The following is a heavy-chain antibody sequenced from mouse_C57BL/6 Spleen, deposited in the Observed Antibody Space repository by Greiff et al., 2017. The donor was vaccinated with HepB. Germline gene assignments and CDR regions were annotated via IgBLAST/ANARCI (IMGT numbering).Heavy chain of an antibody. CDR3: AIAGYYYGSSYVRAMDY. Sequence: QVQLQQPGAELVKPGASVKVSCKASGYTFTSYWMHWVKQRPGQGLEWIGRIHPSDSDTNYNQKFKGKATLTVDKSSSTAYMQLSSLTSEDSAVYYCAIAGYYYGSSYVRAMDYWGQGTSVTVSS. CDR2: IHPSDSDT. CDR1: GYTFTSYW. J-gene: IGHJ4*01. V-gene: IGHV1-74*01. D-gene: IGHD1-1*01.